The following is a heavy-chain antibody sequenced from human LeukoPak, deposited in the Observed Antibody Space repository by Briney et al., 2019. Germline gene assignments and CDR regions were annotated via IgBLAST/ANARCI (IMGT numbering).Heavy chain of an antibody. CDR1: GFTFSSYW. J-gene: IGHJ1*01. CDR3: AIRGISGTKYFQH. Sequence: GGSLRLSCAASGFTFSSYWMSWVRQAPGKGLEWVSAIAPSGGSREYADSVKGRFTISRDNSKNTLFLQMDSLRDEDAALYYCAIRGISGTKYFQHWGQGTLVTVSS. D-gene: IGHD1-20*01. V-gene: IGHV3-23*01. CDR2: IAPSGGSR.